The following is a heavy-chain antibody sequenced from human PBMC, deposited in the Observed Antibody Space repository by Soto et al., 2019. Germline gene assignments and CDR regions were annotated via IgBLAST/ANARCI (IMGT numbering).Heavy chain of an antibody. CDR3: AIEGDLLTGYYAFDY. V-gene: IGHV4-61*01. Sequence: SQTLSLTCTVSGGSISSSSYYWGWIRQPPGKGLEWIGYIYYSASTNYNPSLKSRVTMSVDTSKNQFSLKLSSLTAADTAVYYCAIEGDLLTGYYAFDYWGQGALVTVSS. J-gene: IGHJ4*02. CDR1: GGSISSSSYY. CDR2: IYYSAST. D-gene: IGHD3-9*01.